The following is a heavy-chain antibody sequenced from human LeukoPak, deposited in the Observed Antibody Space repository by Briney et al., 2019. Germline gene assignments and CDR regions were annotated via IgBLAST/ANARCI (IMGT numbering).Heavy chain of an antibody. D-gene: IGHD3-22*01. Sequence: PGGSLRLSCAASGFTFSSYWMSWVRQAPGKGLEWVANIKQDGSEKYYVDCVKGRFTISRDNAKNSLYLQMNSLRAEDTAVYYCARASLYYYDSSGYLTWGQGTLVTVSS. V-gene: IGHV3-7*01. J-gene: IGHJ4*02. CDR1: GFTFSSYW. CDR3: ARASLYYYDSSGYLT. CDR2: IKQDGSEK.